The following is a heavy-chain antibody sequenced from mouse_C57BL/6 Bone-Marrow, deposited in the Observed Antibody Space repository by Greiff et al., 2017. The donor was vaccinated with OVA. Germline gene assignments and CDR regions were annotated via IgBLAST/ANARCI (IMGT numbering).Heavy chain of an antibody. Sequence: EVKLVESGGDLVKPGGSLKLPCAASGFTFSDYGMSWVRQTPDKSLEWVATISSDDGYTFYPDSVKGRFTFSRDNAKNTLYLQISSLKSENTAMYYCARHKGNNGFDYWGQGTTLTVSS. CDR2: ISSDDGYT. CDR1: GFTFSDYG. CDR3: ARHKGNNGFDY. J-gene: IGHJ2*01. V-gene: IGHV5-6*02. D-gene: IGHD2-1*01.